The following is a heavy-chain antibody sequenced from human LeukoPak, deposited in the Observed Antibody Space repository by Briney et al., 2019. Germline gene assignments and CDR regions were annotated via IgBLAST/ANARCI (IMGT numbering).Heavy chain of an antibody. CDR2: INTNTGNP. J-gene: IGHJ3*02. D-gene: IGHD6-19*01. CDR1: GYTFTNYA. V-gene: IGHV7-4-1*02. Sequence: ASVKVSCKASGYTFTNYAINWVRQAPGQGLEWMGWINTNTGNPTYAQGFTGRFVFSLDSSVSTAYLQISSLKAEDTAVYYCGRDLTPRIAVVGGSDWDAFDIWGQGTMVTVSS. CDR3: GRDLTPRIAVVGGSDWDAFDI.